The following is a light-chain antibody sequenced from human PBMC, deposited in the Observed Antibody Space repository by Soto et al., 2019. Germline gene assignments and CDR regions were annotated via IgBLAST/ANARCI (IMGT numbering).Light chain of an antibody. CDR1: QSVFYSSNNKNY. V-gene: IGKV4-1*01. CDR2: WAS. Sequence: DIVMTQSPDSLAVSLGERATINCKSSQSVFYSSNNKNYLAWYQQKPGQPPKLLIYWASTRESGVPDRFSGSGSGTDFTLTISSLQAEDVAVYYCQQYYSIPDTFGLGTKLEIK. J-gene: IGKJ2*01. CDR3: QQYYSIPDT.